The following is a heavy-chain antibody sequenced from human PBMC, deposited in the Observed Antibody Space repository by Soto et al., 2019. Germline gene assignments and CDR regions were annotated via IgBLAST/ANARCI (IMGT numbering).Heavy chain of an antibody. Sequence: SETLSLTCTVSGGSISSYYWSWFRQPPGRGLEWIGYIYYSGSTSYSPSLKSRATISVDTSKNQISLMLSSVTAADTAMYYCARPPPYWVVMDVWAQGTTVTVSS. CDR1: GGSISSYY. D-gene: IGHD2-15*01. J-gene: IGHJ6*02. CDR2: IYYSGST. V-gene: IGHV4-59*08. CDR3: ARPPPYWVVMDV.